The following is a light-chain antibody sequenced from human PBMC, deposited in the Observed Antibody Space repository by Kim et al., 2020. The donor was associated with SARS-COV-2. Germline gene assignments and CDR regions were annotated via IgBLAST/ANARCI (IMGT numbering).Light chain of an antibody. CDR3: QSYDNNNWV. V-gene: IGLV6-57*03. Sequence: NFMLTQPHSVSESPGKTVTISCTRSSDSIASNYVQWYQQRPGSAPTTVIYEDNQRPSGVPDRFSGSIDISSNSASLTISGLKTEDEADYYCQSYDNNNWVFGGGTQLTVL. J-gene: IGLJ3*02. CDR1: SDSIASNY. CDR2: EDN.